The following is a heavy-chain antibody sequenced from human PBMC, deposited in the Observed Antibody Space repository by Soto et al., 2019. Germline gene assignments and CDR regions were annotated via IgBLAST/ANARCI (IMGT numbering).Heavy chain of an antibody. J-gene: IGHJ6*02. D-gene: IGHD2-15*01. CDR3: AKLAGYCSGNSCHGDYAMDV. CDR1: GASISSSSYY. Sequence: SETLSLTCTVSGASISSSSYYWGWIRQPPGKGLEWIGSISYSGSTYYNQSLKSRVTISVDTSKNQFSLKLSSVTAADTAVYYCAKLAGYCSGNSCHGDYAMDVWSQGTTVTVSS. V-gene: IGHV4-39*01. CDR2: ISYSGST.